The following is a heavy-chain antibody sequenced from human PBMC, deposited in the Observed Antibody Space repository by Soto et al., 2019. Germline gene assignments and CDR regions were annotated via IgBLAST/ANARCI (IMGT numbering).Heavy chain of an antibody. CDR3: ARYARVPDS. CDR1: GFTFRDSY. V-gene: IGHV3-11*03. Sequence: GGSLRLSCAASGFTFRDSYMSWVRQAPGKGLEYLSYISGSSTDIKYADSVTGRFTISRDNAKNSLYLEMNSLRAEDTAMYYCARYARVPDSWGQGTLVTVSS. J-gene: IGHJ5*01. CDR2: ISGSSTDI.